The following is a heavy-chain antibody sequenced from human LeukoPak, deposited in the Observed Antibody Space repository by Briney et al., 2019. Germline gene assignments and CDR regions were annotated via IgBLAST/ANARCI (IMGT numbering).Heavy chain of an antibody. CDR1: GYTFTSYD. V-gene: IGHV1-8*01. CDR2: MDPNSGNT. Sequence: ASVKVSCKASGYTFTSYDINWVRQVTGQGLEWMGWMDPNSGNTGYAQKLQGRVTMTTDTSTSTAYMELRSLRCGDTAVYYCARSSYVWGTYRTDDAFDIWGQGTMVTVSS. D-gene: IGHD3-16*02. J-gene: IGHJ3*02. CDR3: ARSSYVWGTYRTDDAFDI.